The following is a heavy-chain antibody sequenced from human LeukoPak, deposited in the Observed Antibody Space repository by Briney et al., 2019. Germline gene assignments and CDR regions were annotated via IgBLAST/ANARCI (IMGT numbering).Heavy chain of an antibody. CDR3: ARHILDGDNGSKGFDV. D-gene: IGHD2-21*02. Sequence: SETLSLTCAVYGGSFSGYYWSWIRQPPGKGLEWIGEINHSGSTNYNPSLKSRVTISVDTSKNQFSLKLSSVTAADTALYYCARHILDGDNGSKGFDVWGQGILVTVSS. J-gene: IGHJ4*02. CDR1: GGSFSGYY. CDR2: INHSGST. V-gene: IGHV4-34*01.